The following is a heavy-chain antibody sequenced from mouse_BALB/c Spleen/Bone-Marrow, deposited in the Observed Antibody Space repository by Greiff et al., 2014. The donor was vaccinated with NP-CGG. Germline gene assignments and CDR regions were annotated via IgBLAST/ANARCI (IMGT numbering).Heavy chain of an antibody. Sequence: QVQLQQSGAELMKPGASVKTSCKATGYTFSSYWIEWAKQRPGHGLEWIGEILPGSNSTNYNEKFKGKATFTANTSSNTAYMQLSSLTSEDSAVYYCARRRFRGCDYWGQGTTLTVSS. J-gene: IGHJ2*01. CDR3: ARRRFRGCDY. V-gene: IGHV1-9*01. D-gene: IGHD3-3*01. CDR1: GYTFSSYW. CDR2: ILPGSNST.